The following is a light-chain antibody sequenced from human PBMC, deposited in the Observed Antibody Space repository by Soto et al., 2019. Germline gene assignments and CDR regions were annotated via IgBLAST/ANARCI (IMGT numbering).Light chain of an antibody. Sequence: EVVLTQSPGTLSLSPGERATLSCRASQSVSSSYLAWYQQKPGRAPRLLIYGASIRATGIPDRFSGSGSGTDFTLTISRLEPEDFAVYYCQQYGDSYTFGQGTKLEIK. CDR2: GAS. J-gene: IGKJ2*01. CDR1: QSVSSSY. CDR3: QQYGDSYT. V-gene: IGKV3-20*01.